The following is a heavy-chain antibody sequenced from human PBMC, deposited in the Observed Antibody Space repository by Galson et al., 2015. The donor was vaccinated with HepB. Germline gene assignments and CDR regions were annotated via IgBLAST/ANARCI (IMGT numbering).Heavy chain of an antibody. CDR2: ISWNSGSI. V-gene: IGHV3-9*01. CDR1: GFTFDDYA. CDR3: AKSAPPYYMDV. J-gene: IGHJ6*03. Sequence: SLRLSCAASGFTFDDYAMHWVRQAPGKGLEWVSGISWNSGSIGYADSVKGRFTIFRDNAKNSLYLQMNSLRAEDTALYYCAKSAPPYYMDVWGKGTTVTVSS.